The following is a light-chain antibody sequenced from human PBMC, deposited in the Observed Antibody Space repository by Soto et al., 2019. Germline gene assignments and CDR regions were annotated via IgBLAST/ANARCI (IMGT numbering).Light chain of an antibody. J-gene: IGLJ1*01. CDR3: CSYAGSSTFL. CDR2: EGS. CDR1: SSDVGSYNL. V-gene: IGLV2-23*03. Sequence: QSALTQPASVSGSPGQSITISCTGTSSDVGSYNLVSWYQQHPGKAPKLMIYEGSKRPSGVSNRFSGSKSGNTASLTSSGLQAEDEADYYCCSYAGSSTFLFGTGTKLTVL.